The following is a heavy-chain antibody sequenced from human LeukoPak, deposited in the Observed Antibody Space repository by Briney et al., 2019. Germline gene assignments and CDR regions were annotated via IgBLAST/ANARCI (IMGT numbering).Heavy chain of an antibody. CDR3: AREAGGIVVVPNWFDP. J-gene: IGHJ5*02. CDR2: INPNSGGT. V-gene: IGHV1-2*06. Sequence: ASVKVSCKASGYTFTGYYMHWVRQAPGHGLEWMGRINPNSGGTNYAQKFQGRVTMTRDTSISTAYMELSRLRSDDTAMYCCAREAGGIVVVPNWFDPWGQGTLVTVSS. CDR1: GYTFTGYY. D-gene: IGHD2-15*01.